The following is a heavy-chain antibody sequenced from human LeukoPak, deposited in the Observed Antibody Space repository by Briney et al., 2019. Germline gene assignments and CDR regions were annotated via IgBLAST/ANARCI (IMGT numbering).Heavy chain of an antibody. CDR1: GGSFSGYF. CDR2: INHSGST. J-gene: IGHJ5*02. D-gene: IGHD4-17*01. CDR3: AGGLTTVTTFNWFDP. V-gene: IGHV4-34*01. Sequence: SGTLSLTCAVYGGSFSGYFWSWIRQPPGKGLEWIGEINHSGSTNYNPSLKSRVTISVDTSKNQFSLKLSSVTAADTAVYSCAGGLTTVTTFNWFDPWGQGTLVAVSS.